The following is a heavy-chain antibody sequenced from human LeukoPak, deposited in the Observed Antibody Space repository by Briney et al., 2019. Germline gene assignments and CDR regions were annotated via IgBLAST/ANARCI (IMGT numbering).Heavy chain of an antibody. CDR3: ARDLITKVPAAIEGGRNSYYYYGMDV. D-gene: IGHD2-2*01. CDR2: INPNSGGT. V-gene: IGHV1-2*04. Sequence: ASVTVSFKASGYTFTGYYMHWVRQAPGQGLEWMGWINPNSGGTNYAQKFQGWVTMTRDTSISTAYMELSRLRSDDTAVYYCARDLITKVPAAIEGGRNSYYYYGMDVWGQGTTVTVSS. J-gene: IGHJ6*02. CDR1: GYTFTGYY.